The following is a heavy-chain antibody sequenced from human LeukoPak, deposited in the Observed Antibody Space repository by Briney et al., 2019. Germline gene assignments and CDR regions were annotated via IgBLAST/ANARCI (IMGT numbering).Heavy chain of an antibody. Sequence: SETLSLTCAVYGGSFSGYYWSWIRQPPGKGLEWIGEINHSGSTNYNPSLKSRVTISVDTSKNQFSLKLSSVTAADTAVYYCARGRAKLDYWGQGTLVAVSS. CDR1: GGSFSGYY. CDR2: INHSGST. J-gene: IGHJ4*02. CDR3: ARGRAKLDY. V-gene: IGHV4-34*01.